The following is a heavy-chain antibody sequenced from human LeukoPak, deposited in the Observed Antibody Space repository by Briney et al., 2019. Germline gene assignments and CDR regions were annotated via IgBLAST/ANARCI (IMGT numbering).Heavy chain of an antibody. D-gene: IGHD5-24*01. CDR2: IYINAGTT. CDR1: GFIVSSNH. CDR3: ARDGSNSSFDY. V-gene: IGHV3-66*01. J-gene: IGHJ4*02. Sequence: GGSLRLSCAASGFIVSSNHMNWVRQTPGKGLEWVSIIYINAGTTHYADSVKGRFIISRDNSENTVYLQMNNLRADDSAVYYCARDGSNSSFDYWGKGALVPVS.